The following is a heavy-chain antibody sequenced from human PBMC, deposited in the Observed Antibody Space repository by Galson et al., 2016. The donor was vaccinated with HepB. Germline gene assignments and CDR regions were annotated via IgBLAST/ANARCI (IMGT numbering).Heavy chain of an antibody. CDR2: ISRNGGST. V-gene: IGHV3-64D*06. Sequence: SLRLSCAASGFTSSSSAMHWVRQAPGKGLEYVSAISRNGGSTYYAESVKGRFTISRDNSKNTLYLQMSSLRAEDTAVYSCVKPGRFFAQNDRYYYYSMDVWGQGTTVTVSS. J-gene: IGHJ6*02. D-gene: IGHD3-3*01. CDR1: GFTSSSSA. CDR3: VKPGRFFAQNDRYYYYSMDV.